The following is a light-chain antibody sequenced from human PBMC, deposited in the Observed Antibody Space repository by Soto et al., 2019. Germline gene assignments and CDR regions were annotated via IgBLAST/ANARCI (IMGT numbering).Light chain of an antibody. Sequence: QSVLTQPASVSGSPGQSITISCTGSNXDIGNYNIVSRYKQHPDKAPQLIIYEVTKRPSGVPARFSGSKSGNTASLTVSGLQAEDEADYYCTSYAGRNNLGVFGTGTKVTVL. V-gene: IGLV2-8*01. CDR2: EVT. CDR3: TSYAGRNNLGV. J-gene: IGLJ1*01. CDR1: NXDIGNYNI.